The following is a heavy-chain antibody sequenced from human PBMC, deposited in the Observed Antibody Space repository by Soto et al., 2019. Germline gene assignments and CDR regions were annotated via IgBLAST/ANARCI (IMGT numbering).Heavy chain of an antibody. Sequence: HPRGSLRLACAACVFTFSSYSMSWVRQAPGKGLECVALISSDGSNKYYVDSVKGRFTISRDTSRNTLYLQMNSLRAEDTAVYYCARDRKTYYYFWSGYLTGYWGQGTLVTVSS. V-gene: IGHV3-30-3*01. CDR3: ARDRKTYYYFWSGYLTGY. D-gene: IGHD3-3*01. CDR2: ISSDGSNK. J-gene: IGHJ4*02. CDR1: VFTFSSYS.